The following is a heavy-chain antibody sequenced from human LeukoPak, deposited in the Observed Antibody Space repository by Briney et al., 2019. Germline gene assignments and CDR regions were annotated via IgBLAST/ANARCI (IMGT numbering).Heavy chain of an antibody. CDR1: GFTFSSYA. CDR3: AKLPRYDYVWGSYLDY. CDR2: ISGSGGST. Sequence: PGGSLRLSCAASGFTFSSYAMSWVRQAPGKGLEWVSAISGSGGSTYYADSVKGRFTISRDNSKNTLYLQMNSLRAEDTAVYYCAKLPRYDYVWGSYLDYWGQGTLDTVSS. J-gene: IGHJ4*02. D-gene: IGHD3-16*02. V-gene: IGHV3-23*01.